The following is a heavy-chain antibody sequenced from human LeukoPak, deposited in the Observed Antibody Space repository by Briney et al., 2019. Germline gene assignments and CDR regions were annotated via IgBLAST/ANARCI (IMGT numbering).Heavy chain of an antibody. J-gene: IGHJ5*02. D-gene: IGHD3-3*01. CDR3: ARDSYDFWSGTDWFDP. CDR1: NVSISSGSHY. V-gene: IGHV4-61*02. CDR2: IYTSGST. Sequence: SETLSLTCTVSNVSISSGSHYWSWIRQPAGKGLEWIGRIYTSGSTNYNPSLKSRVTISVDTSKNQFSLKLSSVTAADTAVYYCARDSYDFWSGTDWFDPWGQGTLVTVSS.